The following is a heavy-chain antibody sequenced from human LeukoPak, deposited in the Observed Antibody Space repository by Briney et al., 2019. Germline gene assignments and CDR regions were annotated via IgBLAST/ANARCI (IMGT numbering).Heavy chain of an antibody. D-gene: IGHD4-17*01. V-gene: IGHV3-7*01. CDR2: IKFDGSEK. Sequence: GSLRLSCAASGFTFSNYWMAWVRQAPGQGLEWVTNIKFDGSEKHYADSVKGRFTISRDNAKDSLSLQINSLRAEDTAVYYCATSRLRAAYDIWGQGTLVTVSS. CDR1: GFTFSNYW. CDR3: ATSRLRAAYDI. J-gene: IGHJ3*02.